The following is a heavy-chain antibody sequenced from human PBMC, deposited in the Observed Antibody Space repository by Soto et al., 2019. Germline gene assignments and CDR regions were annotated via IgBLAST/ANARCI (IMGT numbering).Heavy chain of an antibody. CDR2: IKQDGSHK. Sequence: EAQLVESGGGLVQPGGSLRLSCAASGFTFRSYWMSWVRQAPGKGLAWVANIKQDGSHKYYVDSVKGRFTISRDNAKNSLYLQMTSLRAEDTAVYYCARPTSADYGHYGWDFWGQGTQVTVSS. CDR1: GFTFRSYW. D-gene: IGHD4-17*01. J-gene: IGHJ4*02. V-gene: IGHV3-7*01. CDR3: ARPTSADYGHYGWDF.